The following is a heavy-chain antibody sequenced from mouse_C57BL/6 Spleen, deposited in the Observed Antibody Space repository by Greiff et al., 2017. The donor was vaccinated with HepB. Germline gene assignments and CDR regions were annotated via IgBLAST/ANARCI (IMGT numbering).Heavy chain of an antibody. J-gene: IGHJ4*01. Sequence: DVKLQESGPGLVKPSQSLSLTCSVTGYSITSGYYWNWIRQFPGNKLEWMGYISYDGSNNYNPSLKNRISITRDTSKNQFFLKLNSVTTEDTATYYCAREHYDYDGAMDYWGQGTSVTVSS. CDR3: AREHYDYDGAMDY. CDR2: ISYDGSN. V-gene: IGHV3-6*01. D-gene: IGHD2-4*01. CDR1: GYSITSGYY.